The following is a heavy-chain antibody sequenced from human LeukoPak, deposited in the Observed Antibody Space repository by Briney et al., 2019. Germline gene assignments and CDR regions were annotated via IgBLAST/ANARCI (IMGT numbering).Heavy chain of an antibody. V-gene: IGHV4-4*02. D-gene: IGHD2-21*01. J-gene: IGHJ3*02. Sequence: SETLSLTCAASGGSISSSNWWSWVRQPPGKGLEWIGEIYHSGSTNYNPSLKSRVTISVDKSKNQFSLKLSSVTAADTAVYYCARDGLGPYCGGDCFSHDAFDIWGQGTMVTVSS. CDR1: GGSISSSNW. CDR3: ARDGLGPYCGGDCFSHDAFDI. CDR2: IYHSGST.